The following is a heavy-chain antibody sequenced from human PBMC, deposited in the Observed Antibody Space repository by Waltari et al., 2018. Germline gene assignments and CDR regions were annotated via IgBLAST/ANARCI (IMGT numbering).Heavy chain of an antibody. D-gene: IGHD3-22*01. J-gene: IGHJ3*02. Sequence: QVQMVQSGGGVVKPGRSVKLSCAASGFTFRNFAMHWVRQAPGKGLEWLAVVSFDGDSNNHIDSLKGRINISRDNSKNTLFLQMNSLRPEVTATYYCARGRGFYDNFGDVAFETWGQGTLVIVSS. CDR2: VSFDGDSN. CDR3: ARGRGFYDNFGDVAFET. CDR1: GFTFRNFA. V-gene: IGHV3-30*10.